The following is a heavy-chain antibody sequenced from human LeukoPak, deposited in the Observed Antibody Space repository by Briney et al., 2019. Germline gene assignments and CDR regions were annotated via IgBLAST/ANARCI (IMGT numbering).Heavy chain of an antibody. Sequence: AASVKVSYKASGYTFSSNGISWVRQAPGQGLEWMGWINTNTGNPTYAQGFTGRFVFSLDTSVSTAYLQISSLKAEDTAVYYCASTIATIAAAPNWFDPWGQGTLVTVSS. D-gene: IGHD6-13*01. CDR1: GYTFSSNG. J-gene: IGHJ5*02. CDR2: INTNTGNP. V-gene: IGHV7-4-1*02. CDR3: ASTIATIAAAPNWFDP.